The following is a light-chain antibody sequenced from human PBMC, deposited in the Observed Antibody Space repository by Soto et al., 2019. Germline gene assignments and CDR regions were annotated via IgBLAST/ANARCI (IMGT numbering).Light chain of an antibody. CDR2: DVS. CDR3: SSYTSSSPWV. J-gene: IGLJ1*01. CDR1: SSDVGGYNY. V-gene: IGLV2-14*01. Sequence: SALTQPASVSGSPGQSITISCTGTSSDVGGYNYVSWYQQHPGKAPKLMIYDVSNRPSGVSNRFSGSKSGNTASLTISGLQAEDEADYYCSSYTSSSPWVFGTGTKLTVL.